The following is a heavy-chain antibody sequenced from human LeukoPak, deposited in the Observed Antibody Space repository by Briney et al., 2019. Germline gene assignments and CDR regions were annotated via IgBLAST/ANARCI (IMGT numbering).Heavy chain of an antibody. V-gene: IGHV4-39*07. D-gene: IGHD1-26*01. Sequence: PSETLPLTCTVSGGSISSTNSYWGWIRQSPRTGLEWIGNIYSSGSTYYNPSLKSRVTISIDTSENQFSLKLTSVTAVDTAVYYCARKREGPTTGIDYWGQGTLVTVSS. CDR1: GGSISSTNSY. J-gene: IGHJ4*02. CDR3: ARKREGPTTGIDY. CDR2: IYSSGST.